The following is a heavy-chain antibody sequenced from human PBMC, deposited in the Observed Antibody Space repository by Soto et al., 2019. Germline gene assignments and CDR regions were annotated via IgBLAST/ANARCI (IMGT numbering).Heavy chain of an antibody. Sequence: GGSLRLSCAASGFTFSSYWMSWVRQAPGKGLEWVANIKQDGSEKYYVDSVKGRFTISRDNAKNSLYLQMNSLRAEDTAVYYCARDGSAAGTPFYLDYWGQGTLVTVSS. D-gene: IGHD6-13*01. V-gene: IGHV3-7*01. CDR2: IKQDGSEK. J-gene: IGHJ4*02. CDR3: ARDGSAAGTPFYLDY. CDR1: GFTFSSYW.